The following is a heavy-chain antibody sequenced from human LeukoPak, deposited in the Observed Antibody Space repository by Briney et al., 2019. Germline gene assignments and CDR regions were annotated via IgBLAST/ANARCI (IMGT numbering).Heavy chain of an antibody. J-gene: IGHJ4*02. V-gene: IGHV4-34*01. CDR1: GGSFSGYY. Sequence: SETLSLTCAVYGGSFSGYYWSWIRQPPGKGLEWIGEISHSGSTNYNPSLKSRVTISVDTSKNQFSLKLSSVTAADTAVYYCARGEYYDSRRYLHWGQGTLVTVSS. D-gene: IGHD3-22*01. CDR2: ISHSGST. CDR3: ARGEYYDSRRYLH.